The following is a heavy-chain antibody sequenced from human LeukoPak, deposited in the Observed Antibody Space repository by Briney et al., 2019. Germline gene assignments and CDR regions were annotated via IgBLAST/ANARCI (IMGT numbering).Heavy chain of an antibody. V-gene: IGHV3-21*01. D-gene: IGHD3-3*01. CDR2: IFSRSESI. CDR1: GFTFGAYT. J-gene: IGHJ6*02. CDR3: ARDRRGLRFGMDV. Sequence: GGSLRLSCAASGFTFGAYTINWVRQAPGKGLEWVSCIFSRSESILYADSVKGRFTISRDNSKNTLYLQMNSLRAEDTAVYYCARDRRGLRFGMDVWGQGTTVTVSS.